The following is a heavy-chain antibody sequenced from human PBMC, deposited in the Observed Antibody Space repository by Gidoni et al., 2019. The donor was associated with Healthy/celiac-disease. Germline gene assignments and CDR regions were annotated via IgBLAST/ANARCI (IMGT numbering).Heavy chain of an antibody. V-gene: IGHV4-30-2*01. CDR3: ARGVTTAAVDY. Sequence: QLQLQESGSGLVKPSQTLSLTCAVSGGSISSGGYSWSWIRPPPGKGLEWIGYRYHSESTYYNPSLKSRVTISVDRSKNQFSLKLSSVTAADTAVYYCARGVTTAAVDYWGQGTLVTVSS. CDR2: RYHSEST. CDR1: GGSISSGGYS. J-gene: IGHJ4*02. D-gene: IGHD4-4*01.